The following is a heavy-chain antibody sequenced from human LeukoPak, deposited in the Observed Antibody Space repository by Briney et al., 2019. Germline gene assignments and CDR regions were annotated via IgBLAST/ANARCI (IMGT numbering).Heavy chain of an antibody. D-gene: IGHD2-15*01. V-gene: IGHV3-23*01. CDR3: ARDNSGGSTWWFDP. CDR2: ISGSGGSP. CDR1: GFTFSSYG. J-gene: IGHJ5*02. Sequence: GGSLRLSCAASGFTFSSYGMSWVRQAPGKGLEWVSAISGSGGSPYYADSVKGRFTISRDNSKNTLYLQMNSLRAEDTAVYYCARDNSGGSTWWFDPWGQGTLVTVSS.